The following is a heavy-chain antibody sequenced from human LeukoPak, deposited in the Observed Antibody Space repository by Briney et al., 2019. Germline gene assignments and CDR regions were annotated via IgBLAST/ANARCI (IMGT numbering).Heavy chain of an antibody. V-gene: IGHV4-61*02. CDR1: GYSISSGYY. J-gene: IGHJ4*02. CDR2: IYTSGST. CDR3: AREDDFWSGYFDY. Sequence: SETLSLTCTVSGYSISSGYYWGWIRQPAGKGLEWIGRIYTSGSTNYNPSLKSRVTISVDTSKNQFSLKLSSVTAADTAVYYCAREDDFWSGYFDYWGQGTLVTVSS. D-gene: IGHD3-3*01.